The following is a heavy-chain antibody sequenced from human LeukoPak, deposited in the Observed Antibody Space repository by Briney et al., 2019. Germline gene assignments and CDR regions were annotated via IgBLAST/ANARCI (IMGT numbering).Heavy chain of an antibody. D-gene: IGHD5-12*01. CDR1: GGSISSGSYY. J-gene: IGHJ3*02. V-gene: IGHV4-61*02. Sequence: SETLSLTCTVSGGSISSGSYYWGWLRQPAGKGLEWIGRIYTSGSTNYNPSLKSRVTISVDTSKNQFSLKLSSVTAADTAVYYCARVKGRYSTLGAFDIWGQGTMVTVSS. CDR3: ARVKGRYSTLGAFDI. CDR2: IYTSGST.